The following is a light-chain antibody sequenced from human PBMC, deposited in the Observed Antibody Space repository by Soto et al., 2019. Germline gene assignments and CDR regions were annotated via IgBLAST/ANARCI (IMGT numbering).Light chain of an antibody. Sequence: DIVMTQSPYSLAVSPGERGTLSCRASQSVGSIYLAWYQQKTGQAPRLLIHGASNRASGIPDRFSGSGSGTDFNLTITGLEPEDFAVYYCQKYDNSPFTCGQGTRLEIK. V-gene: IGKV3-20*01. CDR3: QKYDNSPFT. CDR2: GAS. CDR1: QSVGSIY. J-gene: IGKJ5*01.